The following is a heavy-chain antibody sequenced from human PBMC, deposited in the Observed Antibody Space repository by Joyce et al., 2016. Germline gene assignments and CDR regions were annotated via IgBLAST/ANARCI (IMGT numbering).Heavy chain of an antibody. Sequence: QVQLQESGPGLVKPSETLSLTCTVSGGSITDYYWSWIRQPPGKGLEWICYVHSSRGSNYNPSLRNRVTISMDMSRNQFYLNLISLTAADTAVYYCTGGSGWLTTSWGQGTLVTVSS. D-gene: IGHD4-11*01. CDR2: VHSSRGS. J-gene: IGHJ5*02. CDR3: TGGSGWLTTS. V-gene: IGHV4-59*12. CDR1: GGSITDYY.